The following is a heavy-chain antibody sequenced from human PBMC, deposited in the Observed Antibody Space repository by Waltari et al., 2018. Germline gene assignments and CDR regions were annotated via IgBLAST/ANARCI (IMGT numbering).Heavy chain of an antibody. CDR1: GATFTAYT. D-gene: IGHD1-26*01. J-gene: IGHJ4*02. Sequence: QVQLVQSGAEVKTPVAPVKVSCTASGATFTAYTMHWVRQAPGQGLGWMGWINPNSGGTNYAQKFQGRVTMTRDTSISTAYMELSRLRSDDTAVYYWAGVGVGARYWGQGTLVTVSS. V-gene: IGHV1-2*02. CDR3: AGVGVGARY. CDR2: INPNSGGT.